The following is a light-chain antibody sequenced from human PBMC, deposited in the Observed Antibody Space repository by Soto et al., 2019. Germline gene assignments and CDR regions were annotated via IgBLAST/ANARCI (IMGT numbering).Light chain of an antibody. V-gene: IGKV3-20*01. CDR2: GAS. CDR1: QSVSNNY. J-gene: IGKJ5*01. CDR3: QQYAGPPTT. Sequence: EIVLTQSPGTLSLSPGERAALSCRASQSVSNNYLAWYQQKPGQAPRLLIYGASNRATGIPDRFSGSGSGTDFTLTISRLEPEDFAVYYCQQYAGPPTTFGQGTRLE.